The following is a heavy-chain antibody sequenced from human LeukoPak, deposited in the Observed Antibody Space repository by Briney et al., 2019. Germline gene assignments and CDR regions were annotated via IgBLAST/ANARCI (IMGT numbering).Heavy chain of an antibody. D-gene: IGHD5-12*01. Sequence: GGSLRLSCAASGFIFSQYSMNWVRQAPGKGLEWVSHIRSSSETFYADSVKGRFTISRDNARNSLYLQMNNLRGEDTAIYYCARDAGNSGYGCDLWSQGTLVTVSS. CDR1: GFIFSQYS. J-gene: IGHJ5*02. CDR2: IRSSSET. CDR3: ARDAGNSGYGCDL. V-gene: IGHV3-48*01.